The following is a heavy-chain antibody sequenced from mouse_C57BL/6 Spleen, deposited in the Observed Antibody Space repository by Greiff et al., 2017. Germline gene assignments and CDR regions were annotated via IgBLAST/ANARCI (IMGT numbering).Heavy chain of an antibody. D-gene: IGHD1-1*01. V-gene: IGHV1-26*01. CDR3: ARYYYGSSHPDY. CDR2: INPNNGGT. J-gene: IGHJ2*01. CDR1: GYTFTDYY. Sequence: EVQLQQSGPELVKPGASVKISCKASGYTFTDYYMNWVKQSHGKSLEWIGDINPNNGGTSYNQKFKGKATLTVDKSSSTAYMELRSLTSEDSAVYYCARYYYGSSHPDYWGQGTTLTVSS.